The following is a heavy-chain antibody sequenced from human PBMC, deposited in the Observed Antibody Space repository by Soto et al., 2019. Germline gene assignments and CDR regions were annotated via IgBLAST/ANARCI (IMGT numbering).Heavy chain of an antibody. Sequence: GESLQISCKGSGYSFPSYWIGWVRQMPGKGLECMGIIYPGDSDTRYSPSFQGQVTIYADKSISTAYLQWSSLKASDTAMYYCATLPITGTTGIFDYWGQGTLVTVSS. CDR1: GYSFPSYW. CDR2: IYPGDSDT. J-gene: IGHJ4*02. CDR3: ATLPITGTTGIFDY. D-gene: IGHD1-7*01. V-gene: IGHV5-51*01.